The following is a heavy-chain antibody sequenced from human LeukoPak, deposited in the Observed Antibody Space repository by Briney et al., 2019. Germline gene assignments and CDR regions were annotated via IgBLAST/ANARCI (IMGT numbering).Heavy chain of an antibody. CDR3: AREDLDYGDPVD. Sequence: GGSLRLSCAASGFTFGAYAMHWVRQAPGKGLEWVSYISSSSSTIYYADSVKGRFTISRDNAKNSLCLQMNSLRAEDTAVYYCAREDLDYGDPVDWGQGTLVTVSS. D-gene: IGHD4-17*01. J-gene: IGHJ4*02. V-gene: IGHV3-48*04. CDR1: GFTFGAYA. CDR2: ISSSSSTI.